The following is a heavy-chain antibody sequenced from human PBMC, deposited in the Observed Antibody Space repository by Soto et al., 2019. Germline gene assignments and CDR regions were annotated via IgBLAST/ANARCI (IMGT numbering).Heavy chain of an antibody. J-gene: IGHJ4*02. Sequence: EVQLVESGGGLVQPGRSLRLSCAASGFTFDDYAMHWVRQAPGKGLAWVSGISWNSGSIGYADSVKGRFTISRDNAKNSLNLQMNSLRAEDTALYYCAKTLTTVTRGAFDYWGQGTLVTVSS. D-gene: IGHD4-17*01. CDR1: GFTFDDYA. V-gene: IGHV3-9*01. CDR2: ISWNSGSI. CDR3: AKTLTTVTRGAFDY.